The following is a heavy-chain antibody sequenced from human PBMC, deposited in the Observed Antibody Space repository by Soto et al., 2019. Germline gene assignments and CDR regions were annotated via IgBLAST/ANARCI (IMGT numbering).Heavy chain of an antibody. Sequence: SQTLSLTCAISGDSVSSNSAAWNWIRQSPSRGLEWLGRTYYRSKWYNDYAVSVKSRITINPDTSKNQFPLQLNSVTPEDTAVYYCARVNCSSTSCYDFYYYGMDVWGQGTTVTVSS. CDR1: GDSVSSNSAA. V-gene: IGHV6-1*01. CDR2: TYYRSKWYN. CDR3: ARVNCSSTSCYDFYYYGMDV. D-gene: IGHD2-2*01. J-gene: IGHJ6*02.